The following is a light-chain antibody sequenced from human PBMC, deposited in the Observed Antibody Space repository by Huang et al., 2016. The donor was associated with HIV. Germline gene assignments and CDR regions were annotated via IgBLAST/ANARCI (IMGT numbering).Light chain of an antibody. CDR2: TAS. Sequence: DIQMTQSPSSLSASIGDRVTITCRASQNINTYLKWYQWKPRKPPKLLIYTASNLQSVVPARFSGSGSGTTFTLTISRLQPEDFATYFCQQSFDTLYTFGLGTRLEI. CDR3: QQSFDTLYT. J-gene: IGKJ2*01. CDR1: QNINTY. V-gene: IGKV1-39*01.